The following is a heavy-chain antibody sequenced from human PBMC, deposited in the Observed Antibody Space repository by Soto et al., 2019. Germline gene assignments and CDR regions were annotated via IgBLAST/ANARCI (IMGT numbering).Heavy chain of an antibody. V-gene: IGHV1-69*08. CDR3: ARDGHDGGD. CDR2: IIPILGIA. CDR1: GGTFSSYT. D-gene: IGHD2-21*01. J-gene: IGHJ4*02. Sequence: QVQLVQSGAEVRKPGSSVKVSCKASGGTFSSYTISWERQAPGQGLEWMGRIIPILGIANYAQKFQGRVTITAVKSTSTAYMELSSLRSEDTAVYYCARDGHDGGDLGQGTLVTVSS.